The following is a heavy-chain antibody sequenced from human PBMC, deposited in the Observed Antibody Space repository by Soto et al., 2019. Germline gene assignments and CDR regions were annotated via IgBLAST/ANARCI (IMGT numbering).Heavy chain of an antibody. J-gene: IGHJ4*02. CDR3: ARHVYYDVLKKNY. CDR2: IYPGNSDT. V-gene: IGHV5-51*01. D-gene: IGHD3-9*01. Sequence: GESLKISCKGSGYSFTSYCIGWVRQMPGKGLEWMGIIYPGNSDTRYSPSFQGQVTISADTSISTAYLEWSSLKASDTAIYYCARHVYYDVLKKNYWGQGTLVTVSS. CDR1: GYSFTSYC.